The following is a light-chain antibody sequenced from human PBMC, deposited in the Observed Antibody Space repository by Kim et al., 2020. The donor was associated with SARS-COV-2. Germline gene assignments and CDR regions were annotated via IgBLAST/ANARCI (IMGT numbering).Light chain of an antibody. V-gene: IGKV3-20*01. CDR3: QQYSGTWT. Sequence: EIVLPQSPGTLSLSPGERATLSCRASQTVSGSYLTWYQQKAGQAPRVLIYTASTRATGIPDRFSGSGSGTDFTLTISRLEPEDFAMYYCQQYSGTWTFGQGTKVDIK. CDR1: QTVSGSY. J-gene: IGKJ1*01. CDR2: TAS.